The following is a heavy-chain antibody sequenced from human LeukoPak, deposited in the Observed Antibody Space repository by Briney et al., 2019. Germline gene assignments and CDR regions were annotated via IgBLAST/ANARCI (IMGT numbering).Heavy chain of an antibody. J-gene: IGHJ4*02. CDR3: AKQQGQRPGPCGGDCYPLYYFDY. V-gene: IGHV3-23*01. Sequence: GGSLRLSCAASGFTFRSYAMNWVRQAPGEGLEWVSAISGSDGNTYYADSVKGRFTISRDDSKNTLYLQMNSLRAEDTAVYYCAKQQGQRPGPCGGDCYPLYYFDYWGQGTLVTVSS. CDR2: ISGSDGNT. CDR1: GFTFRSYA. D-gene: IGHD2-21*01.